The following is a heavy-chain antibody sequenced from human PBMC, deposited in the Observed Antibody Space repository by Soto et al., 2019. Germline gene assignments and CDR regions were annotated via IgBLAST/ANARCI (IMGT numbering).Heavy chain of an antibody. CDR3: ARQIAAAGPNYYYYGMDV. CDR1: GGSISPYY. J-gene: IGHJ6*02. CDR2: IYYGGTT. D-gene: IGHD6-13*01. V-gene: IGHV4-59*08. Sequence: SETLSLTCTVSGGSISPYYWTWVRQPPGKGLEWIGYIYYGGTTSYNPSLMSRVTISLETSKSQISLRLSSVTAADTAVYYCARQIAAAGPNYYYYGMDVWGQGTTVTVSS.